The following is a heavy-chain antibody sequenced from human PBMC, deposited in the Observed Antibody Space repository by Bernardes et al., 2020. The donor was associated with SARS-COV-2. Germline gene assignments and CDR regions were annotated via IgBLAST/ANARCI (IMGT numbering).Heavy chain of an antibody. CDR2: IDTDGSRT. Sequence: VGSLILSCTASGFTFRSSWMHWVRQAPGQGLVWVSHIDTDGSRTNYADSVKGRFTISRDNAKNTLYLQMNSLRAEDTAVYYCASQIVVAAWGQGTLVTVSS. J-gene: IGHJ5*02. CDR1: GFTFRSSW. CDR3: ASQIVVAA. D-gene: IGHD3-22*01. V-gene: IGHV3-74*01.